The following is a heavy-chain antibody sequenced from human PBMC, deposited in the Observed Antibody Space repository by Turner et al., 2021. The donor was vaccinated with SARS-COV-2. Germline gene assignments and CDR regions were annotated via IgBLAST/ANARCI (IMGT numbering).Heavy chain of an antibody. V-gene: IGHV3-23*01. CDR1: GFTFSSYA. CDR3: ARDHRPVVVPAAKRAGSYYYGMDV. D-gene: IGHD2-2*01. Sequence: EVQLLESGGGLVQPGGSLRLSCAASGFTFSSYAMSWVRQAPGKGLEWVSAFSAGGGSTYYADSVKGRFTISRDNSKNTLYLQMNSLRAEDTAVYYCARDHRPVVVPAAKRAGSYYYGMDVWGQGTTVTVSS. J-gene: IGHJ6*02. CDR2: FSAGGGST.